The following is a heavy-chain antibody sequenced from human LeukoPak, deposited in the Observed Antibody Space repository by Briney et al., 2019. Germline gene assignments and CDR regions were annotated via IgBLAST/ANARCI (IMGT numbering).Heavy chain of an antibody. V-gene: IGHV4-34*01. J-gene: IGHJ6*02. CDR1: GFTFSSYA. Sequence: PGGSLRLSCAASGFTFSSYAMSWVRQAPGKGLEWIGEINHSGSTNYNPSLKSRVTISVDTSKNQFSLKLSSVTAADTAVYYCARWAGYSSSWPGYYYYGMDVWGQGTTVTVSS. CDR3: ARWAGYSSSWPGYYYYGMDV. D-gene: IGHD6-13*01. CDR2: INHSGST.